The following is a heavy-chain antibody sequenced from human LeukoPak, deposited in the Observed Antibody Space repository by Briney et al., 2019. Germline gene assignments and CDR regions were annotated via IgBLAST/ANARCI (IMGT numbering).Heavy chain of an antibody. Sequence: PSETLSLTCAVYGGSFSGYYWSWIRQPPGKELEWIGEINHSGSTNYNPSLKSRVTISVDTSKNQFSLKLSSVTAADTAVYYCARAQTDYCDSSGYYIDYWGQGALVTVSS. CDR2: INHSGST. D-gene: IGHD3-22*01. V-gene: IGHV4-34*01. CDR1: GGSFSGYY. CDR3: ARAQTDYCDSSGYYIDY. J-gene: IGHJ4*02.